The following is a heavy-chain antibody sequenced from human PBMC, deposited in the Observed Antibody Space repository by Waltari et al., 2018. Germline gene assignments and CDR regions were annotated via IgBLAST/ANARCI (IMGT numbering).Heavy chain of an antibody. D-gene: IGHD3-9*01. V-gene: IGHV1-2*02. Sequence: QVQLVQSGAEVKKPGASVKVSCKASGYTFTGYYMHWARQAPGQGLEWIGWINPNSGGTNYAQKFQGRITMTRDTSISTAYMELSRLRSDDTAVYYCARVWLRGQRVDYWGQGTLVTVSS. CDR2: INPNSGGT. CDR1: GYTFTGYY. J-gene: IGHJ4*02. CDR3: ARVWLRGQRVDY.